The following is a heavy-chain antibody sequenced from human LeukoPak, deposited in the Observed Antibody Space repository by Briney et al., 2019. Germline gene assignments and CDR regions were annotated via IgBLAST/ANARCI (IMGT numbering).Heavy chain of an antibody. V-gene: IGHV4-59*01. CDR1: GGSINNYY. CDR2: IYYSGST. CDR3: ARDRITMVRGALRYYGMDV. Sequence: SETLSLTCTVSGGSINNYYWSCIRQPPGKGLEWIGYIYYSGSTNYNPSLKSRVTISVDTSKNQFSLKLNSVTAADTAVYYCARDRITMVRGALRYYGMDVWGQGTTVTVSS. J-gene: IGHJ6*02. D-gene: IGHD3-10*01.